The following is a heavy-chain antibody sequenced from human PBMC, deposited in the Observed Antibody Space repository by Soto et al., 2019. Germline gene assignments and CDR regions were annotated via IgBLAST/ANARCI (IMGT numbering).Heavy chain of an antibody. J-gene: IGHJ4*02. Sequence: VQLVESGGGLVKPGGSLRLSCAASGFTFSSYSMNWVRQAPGKGLEWVSSISSSSSYIYYADSVKGRFTISRDNAKNSLYLQMNSLRAEDTAVYYCARINLYCSGGSCFLDYWGQGTLVTVSS. CDR3: ARINLYCSGGSCFLDY. V-gene: IGHV3-21*01. CDR1: GFTFSSYS. D-gene: IGHD2-15*01. CDR2: ISSSSSYI.